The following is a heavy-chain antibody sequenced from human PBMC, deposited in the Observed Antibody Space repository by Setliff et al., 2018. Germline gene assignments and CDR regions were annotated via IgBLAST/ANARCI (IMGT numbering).Heavy chain of an antibody. CDR2: IYPGDSNT. Sequence: GESLKISCKGSGYSFTNYWIGWVRQMPGKGLEWMGIIYPGDSNTRYSPSFQGQVTISVDKSISTAYLQWSSLKASDTAIYYCARSDYGDYFAWDSYGMDVWGQGTTVTVSS. D-gene: IGHD4-17*01. CDR3: ARSDYGDYFAWDSYGMDV. V-gene: IGHV5-51*01. J-gene: IGHJ6*02. CDR1: GYSFTNYW.